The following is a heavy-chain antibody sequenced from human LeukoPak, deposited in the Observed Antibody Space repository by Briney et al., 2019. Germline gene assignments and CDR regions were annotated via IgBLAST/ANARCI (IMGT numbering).Heavy chain of an antibody. CDR1: GGSISSYY. CDR3: ARASSGRWDWFDP. Sequence: SETLSLTCTVYGGSISSYYWSWIRQPPGRGLEWIGYVHYTGSTNYNPSLGSGVFISVDTSKSKFYLKLYYVTAADTAVYYCARASSGRWDWFDPWGQGILVTVSS. D-gene: IGHD6-25*01. V-gene: IGHV4-59*01. CDR2: VHYTGST. J-gene: IGHJ5*02.